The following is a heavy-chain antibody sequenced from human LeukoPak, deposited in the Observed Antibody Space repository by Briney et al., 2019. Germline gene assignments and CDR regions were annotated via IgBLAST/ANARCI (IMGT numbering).Heavy chain of an antibody. CDR2: INPDGGNT. CDR3: ARIRDGYNDAYDL. V-gene: IGHV1-46*01. J-gene: IGHJ3*01. CDR1: GYTFTNSY. D-gene: IGHD5-24*01. Sequence: ASVKVSCKASGYTFTNSYIHWVRQAPGQVLEWMGLINPDGGNTNYAQNFQGRVTLTRGTSTSTVYMELSSLRSEDTAIYYCARIRDGYNDAYDLWGQETVVTVPP.